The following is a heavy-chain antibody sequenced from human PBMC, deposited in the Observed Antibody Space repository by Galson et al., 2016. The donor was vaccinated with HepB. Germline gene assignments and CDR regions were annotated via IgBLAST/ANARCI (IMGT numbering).Heavy chain of an antibody. V-gene: IGHV3-23*01. CDR1: GFTFSTYS. CDR2: ISSNGATT. Sequence: SLRLSCAASGFTFSTYSMNWVRQAPGKGLEWVSAISSNGATTYHADSVKGRFTISRDNSKSTLYLQMNSLRVEDTAVYYCAKAHPSPTATGGFWGQGTLVIVSS. D-gene: IGHD7-27*01. J-gene: IGHJ4*02. CDR3: AKAHPSPTATGGF.